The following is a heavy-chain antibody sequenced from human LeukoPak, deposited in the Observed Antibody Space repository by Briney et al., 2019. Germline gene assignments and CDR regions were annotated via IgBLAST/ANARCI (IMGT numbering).Heavy chain of an antibody. Sequence: SETLSLTCTVSGGSIGSNNYYWGWIRQPPGKGLEWIGSIYYSGYTYYNPSLKSRVTISVDTSKNQFSLKLSSVTAADTAVYYCARSAGYCSSTSCYSPLGDWGQGTLVTVSS. V-gene: IGHV4-39*07. J-gene: IGHJ4*02. CDR1: GGSIGSNNYY. D-gene: IGHD2-2*01. CDR2: IYYSGYT. CDR3: ARSAGYCSSTSCYSPLGD.